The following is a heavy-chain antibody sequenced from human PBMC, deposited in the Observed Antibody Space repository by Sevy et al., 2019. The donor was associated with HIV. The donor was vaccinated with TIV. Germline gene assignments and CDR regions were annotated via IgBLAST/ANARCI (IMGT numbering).Heavy chain of an antibody. CDR3: SKRRVQSGLSGGGANYGWDV. CDR1: GFPFSNYA. V-gene: IGHV3-23*01. D-gene: IGHD2-15*01. Sequence: GGSLRLSCAASGFPFSNYAMSWIRQAPGKGLEWVSTLIGGGSRTYYADSVTGLFTISRYNSENTLYLQMNSLRADDTAIYYCSKRRVQSGLSGGGANYGWDVCGHGTTVTVSS. J-gene: IGHJ6*02. CDR2: LIGGGSRT.